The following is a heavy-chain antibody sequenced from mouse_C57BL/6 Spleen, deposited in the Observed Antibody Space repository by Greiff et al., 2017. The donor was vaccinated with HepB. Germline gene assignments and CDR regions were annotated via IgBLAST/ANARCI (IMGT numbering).Heavy chain of an antibody. Sequence: EVQLQESGPELVKPGASVKMSCKASGYTFTDYNMHWVKQSHGKSLEWIGYINPNNGGTSYNQKFKGKATLTVNKSSSTAYMELRSLTSEDSAVYYCARTLFITTVVYFDYWGQGTTLTVSS. J-gene: IGHJ2*01. CDR3: ARTLFITTVVYFDY. D-gene: IGHD1-1*01. CDR2: INPNNGGT. V-gene: IGHV1-22*01. CDR1: GYTFTDYN.